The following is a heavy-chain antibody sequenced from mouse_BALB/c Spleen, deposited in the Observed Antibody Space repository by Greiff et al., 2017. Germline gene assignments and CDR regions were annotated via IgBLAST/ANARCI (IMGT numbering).Heavy chain of an antibody. J-gene: IGHJ4*01. V-gene: IGHV7-3*02. Sequence: VKLVEPGVGLVQPGGHLRLSCATSAFTFTASYMSWVRQPPGKALEWLGFFRIKANGYTTEYSASVKARYTIPRVNSQSILYLPMNTLRAEDSATYYWARDGDWYGAMDYWGQGTAVTVSS. CDR3: ARDGDWYGAMDY. CDR2: FRIKANGYTT. CDR1: AFTFTASY. D-gene: IGHD2-14*01.